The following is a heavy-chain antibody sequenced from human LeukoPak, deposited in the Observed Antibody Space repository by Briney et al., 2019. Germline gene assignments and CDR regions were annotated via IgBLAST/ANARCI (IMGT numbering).Heavy chain of an antibody. CDR1: GFTFSDYA. D-gene: IGHD4-11*01. V-gene: IGHV3-23*05. CDR2: FKTKYNQV. CDR3: ARSVPDYTRFDY. J-gene: IGHJ4*02. Sequence: GGSLRLSCVASGFTFSDYAMNWVRQAPGKGLEWVSTFKTKYNQVYYAESVRGRFTISTDSSKNTVYLQMNSLRAEDTALFYCARSVPDYTRFDYWGQGALVTVSS.